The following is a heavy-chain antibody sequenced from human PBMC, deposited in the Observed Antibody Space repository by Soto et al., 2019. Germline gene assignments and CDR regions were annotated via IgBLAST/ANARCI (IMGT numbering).Heavy chain of an antibody. CDR3: ARVYTWDWGSRGYFDY. D-gene: IGHD7-27*01. Sequence: QVQLVQSGAEVTKPGSSVKVSCQASGGPFSSYAISWVRQAPGQGLEWMGGIIPIFGTANYAQKFQGRVTMTADKSTSTAYMELSSLRSEDTAVYYCARVYTWDWGSRGYFDYWGQGTLVTVSS. CDR1: GGPFSSYA. J-gene: IGHJ4*02. V-gene: IGHV1-69*06. CDR2: IIPIFGTA.